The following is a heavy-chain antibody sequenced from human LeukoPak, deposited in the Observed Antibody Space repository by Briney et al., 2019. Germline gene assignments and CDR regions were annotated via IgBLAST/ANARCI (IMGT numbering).Heavy chain of an antibody. D-gene: IGHD3-10*01. CDR1: GFTFSTYS. Sequence: GGSLRLSCAASGFTFSTYSMNWVLQAPGKGLEWVSSITASSSYAYYADSVKGRCTISRDNTKNSLYLQMNSLRAEDTGIYYCAREDYYESGTDDYWGQGTLVTVFS. V-gene: IGHV3-21*01. CDR3: AREDYYESGTDDY. J-gene: IGHJ4*02. CDR2: ITASSSYA.